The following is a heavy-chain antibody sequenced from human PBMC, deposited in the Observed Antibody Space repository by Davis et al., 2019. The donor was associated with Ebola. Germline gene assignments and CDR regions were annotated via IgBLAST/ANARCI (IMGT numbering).Heavy chain of an antibody. D-gene: IGHD1-26*01. CDR1: GVSITSYY. CDR2: SHYSGST. Sequence: SETLSLTCTVSGVSITSYYWSWVRQPPGKGLEWIGYSHYSGSTNYNPSLKSRVTISTDTSRSQFSLTLSSVTAADTAVYYCARADRSGSYYWYYFDYWGQGTLVTVSS. V-gene: IGHV4-59*01. CDR3: ARADRSGSYYWYYFDY. J-gene: IGHJ4*02.